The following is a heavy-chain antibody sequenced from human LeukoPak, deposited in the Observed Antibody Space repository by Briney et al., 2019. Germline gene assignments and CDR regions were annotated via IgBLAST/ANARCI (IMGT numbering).Heavy chain of an antibody. CDR2: IIPILGIA. D-gene: IGHD2-2*01. J-gene: IGHJ2*01. Sequence: ASVKVSCKASGGTFCSYAISWVRQAPGQGLEWMGRIIPILGIANYAQKFQGRVTITADKSTSTAYMELSSLRSEDTAVYYCARRNVGYCSSTSCYVDDLWGRGTLVTVSS. V-gene: IGHV1-69*04. CDR3: ARRNVGYCSSTSCYVDDL. CDR1: GGTFCSYA.